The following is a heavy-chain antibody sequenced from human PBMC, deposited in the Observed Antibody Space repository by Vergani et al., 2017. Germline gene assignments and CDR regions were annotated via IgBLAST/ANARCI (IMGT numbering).Heavy chain of an antibody. CDR3: TKGSRGYTGYFFDY. CDR2: VSGSSATP. Sequence: EVQLLESGGGLVQPGGSLRLSCEASGFSFPGYAMSWVRQAPGKGLEWVSSVSGSSATPYYADSVKGRFIISRDNFKNTLHLQMNSLRADDTAVYYCTKGSRGYTGYFFDYGGQGTLATVSS. J-gene: IGHJ4*02. CDR1: GFSFPGYA. V-gene: IGHV3-23*01. D-gene: IGHD2-15*01.